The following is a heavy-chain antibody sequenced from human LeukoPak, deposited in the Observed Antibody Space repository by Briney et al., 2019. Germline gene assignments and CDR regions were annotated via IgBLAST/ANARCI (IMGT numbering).Heavy chain of an antibody. J-gene: IGHJ4*02. Sequence: ASVKVSCKASGYTFTSYVMHWVRQAPRQRLEWMGWINVGNGDTKYSQKFQGRVIITRDTSAITAYMELSSLRSEDTAVYYCARDASLIVVSAAEFDYWGQGTLVTVSS. CDR2: INVGNGDT. CDR1: GYTFTSYV. CDR3: ARDASLIVVSAAEFDY. D-gene: IGHD2-2*01. V-gene: IGHV1-3*01.